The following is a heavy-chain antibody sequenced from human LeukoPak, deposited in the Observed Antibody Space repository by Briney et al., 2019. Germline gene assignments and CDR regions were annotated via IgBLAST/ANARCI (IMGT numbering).Heavy chain of an antibody. D-gene: IGHD4-17*01. J-gene: IGHJ4*02. CDR3: ARTTVEEYYFDY. V-gene: IGHV1-69*13. CDR2: IIPIFGTA. CDR1: GGTFSSYA. Sequence: SVKVSCKASGGTFSSYAISWVRQAPGQGLEWMGGIIPIFGTANYAQKFQGRVTITADESTSTAYMELSSLRSEDTAVYYCARTTVEEYYFDYWAREPWSPSPQ.